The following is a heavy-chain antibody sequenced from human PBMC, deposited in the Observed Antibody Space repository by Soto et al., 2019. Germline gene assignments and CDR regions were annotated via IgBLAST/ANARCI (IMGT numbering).Heavy chain of an antibody. D-gene: IGHD5-12*01. CDR2: IYYSGST. CDR3: ARVEMATKGRGMDV. J-gene: IGHJ6*02. CDR1: GGSISSYY. V-gene: IGHV4-59*01. Sequence: PSETLSLTCTVSGGSISSYYWSWIRQPPGKGLEWIGYIYYSGSTNYNPSLKSRVTISVDTSKNQFSLKLSSVTAADTAVYYCARVEMATKGRGMDVWGQGTTVTVSS.